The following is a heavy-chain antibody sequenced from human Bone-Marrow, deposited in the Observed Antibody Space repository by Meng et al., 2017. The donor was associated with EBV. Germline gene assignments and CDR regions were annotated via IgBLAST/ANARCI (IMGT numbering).Heavy chain of an antibody. J-gene: IGHJ4*02. Sequence: VRLVRAGGEVRKPWASVKVSCKASGYTFTNYAMHWVRQAPGQRLEWMGWINPGNGNTKYSQKFQGRASITRDISASIVYMELTSLRSEDTAVYYCATEPGYSSGWGQGTLVTVSS. V-gene: IGHV1-3*01. CDR1: GYTFTNYA. CDR3: ATEPGYSSG. CDR2: INPGNGNT. D-gene: IGHD6-19*01.